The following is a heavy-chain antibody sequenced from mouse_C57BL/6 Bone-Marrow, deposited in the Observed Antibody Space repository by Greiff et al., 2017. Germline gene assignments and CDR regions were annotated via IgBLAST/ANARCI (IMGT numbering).Heavy chain of an antibody. CDR2: IDSSDSET. V-gene: IGHV1-52*01. D-gene: IGHD3-2*02. J-gene: IGHJ3*01. Sequence: VQLQQPGAELVRPGSSVKLSCKASGYTFTSYWMHWVKQRPIQGLEWIGNIDSSDSETHYNQKFKDKATLTVDKSYSTAYMQLSSLAAEDSAGYYCARYSTAQATGFAYWGQGTLVTVSA. CDR1: GYTFTSYW. CDR3: ARYSTAQATGFAY.